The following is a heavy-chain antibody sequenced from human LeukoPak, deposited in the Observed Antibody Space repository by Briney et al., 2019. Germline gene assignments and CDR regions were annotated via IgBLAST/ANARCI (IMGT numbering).Heavy chain of an antibody. Sequence: PGGSLRLPCAASGFTFSNAWMSWVRQAPGKGLEWVGRIKSKTDGGTTDYAAPVKGRFTISRDDSKNTLYLQMNSLKTEDTAVYYCTTLDYDILTGYSFDYWGQGTLVTVSS. V-gene: IGHV3-15*01. CDR2: IKSKTDGGTT. J-gene: IGHJ4*02. CDR1: GFTFSNAW. D-gene: IGHD3-9*01. CDR3: TTLDYDILTGYSFDY.